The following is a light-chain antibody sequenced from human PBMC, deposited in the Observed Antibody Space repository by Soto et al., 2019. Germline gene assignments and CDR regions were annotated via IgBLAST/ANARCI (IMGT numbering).Light chain of an antibody. Sequence: EIVLTQSPATLSLSPGETATLSCRASQSLTNYLVWYQQKPGQAPRLLSYDASNRDTGLPARFSGSGSGTDFTLTISILEPEGVAIYYCQQRSNWPLTFGGGTKVEIK. J-gene: IGKJ4*01. CDR1: QSLTNY. CDR3: QQRSNWPLT. V-gene: IGKV3-11*01. CDR2: DAS.